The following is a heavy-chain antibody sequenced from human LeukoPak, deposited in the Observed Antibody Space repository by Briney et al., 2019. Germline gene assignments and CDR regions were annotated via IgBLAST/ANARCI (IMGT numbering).Heavy chain of an antibody. CDR2: IHPNSGVT. J-gene: IGHJ4*02. CDR3: TMQQNSLFDY. V-gene: IGHV1-2*02. Sequence: ASVKVSCKASGYTFTGYYMHWVRQAPGQGLEWMGWIHPNSGVTKYAQNFQGRVTLTRDTSISTASMELTRLRSDDTAVYYCTMQQNSLFDYWGQGTLVTVSS. CDR1: GYTFTGYY. D-gene: IGHD6-13*01.